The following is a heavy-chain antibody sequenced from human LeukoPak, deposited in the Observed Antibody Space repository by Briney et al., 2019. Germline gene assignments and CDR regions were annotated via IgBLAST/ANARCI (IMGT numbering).Heavy chain of an antibody. D-gene: IGHD3-22*01. CDR2: INPNSGGT. J-gene: IGHJ4*02. CDR1: GYTFTGYY. Sequence: ASVTVSFKASGYTFTGYYMHWVRQAPGQGLEWMGWINPNSGGTNYAQKFQGRVTMTRDTSLSTAYMELSRLRSDDTAVYYCARDRYYDSSGYVTDHWGQGTLVTVSS. CDR3: ARDRYYDSSGYVTDH. V-gene: IGHV1-2*02.